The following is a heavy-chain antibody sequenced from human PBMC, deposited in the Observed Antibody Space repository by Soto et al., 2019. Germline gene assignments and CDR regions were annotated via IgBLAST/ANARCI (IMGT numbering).Heavy chain of an antibody. CDR2: INAGNGNT. V-gene: IGHV1-3*01. CDR3: TRDPYSSGWHHDAFDV. J-gene: IGHJ3*01. D-gene: IGHD6-19*01. CDR1: GNSFTTYA. Sequence: GASVKVSCKASGNSFTTYAIHWVRQAPGQRLEWMGWINAGNGNTKYSQKFQGRVTISRDTSASTAYMELSGLRSEDTAVYYCTRDPYSSGWHHDAFDVWGQGTMVTVS.